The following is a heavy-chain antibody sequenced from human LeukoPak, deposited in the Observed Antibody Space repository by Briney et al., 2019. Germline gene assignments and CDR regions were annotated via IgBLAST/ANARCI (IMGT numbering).Heavy chain of an antibody. CDR2: IYTSGST. CDR1: GGSISSGSYY. D-gene: IGHD6-6*01. V-gene: IGHV4-61*02. Sequence: PSETLSLTCTVSGGSISSGSYYWSWIRQPAGKGLEWIGRIYTSGSTNYNPSLKSRVTISVDTSKNQFSLKLSSVTAADTAVYYCARGPHSSSSLWGQGTLVTVSS. CDR3: ARGPHSSSSL. J-gene: IGHJ4*02.